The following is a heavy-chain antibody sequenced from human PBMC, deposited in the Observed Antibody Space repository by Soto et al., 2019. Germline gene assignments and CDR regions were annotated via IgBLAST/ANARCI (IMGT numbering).Heavy chain of an antibody. CDR3: VKGFWGDY. Sequence: EVHLLESGGGLVQPGGSLRLSCSASGFTFSSHGMIWVRQAPGKGLEWVSGVSGGGITSYADSEKGRFTISRDKSRNTLYLQMNSLRVEDTAVYYCVKGFWGDYWGQGTLVPVSS. J-gene: IGHJ4*02. CDR1: GFTFSSHG. D-gene: IGHD3-16*01. CDR2: VSGGGIT. V-gene: IGHV3-23*01.